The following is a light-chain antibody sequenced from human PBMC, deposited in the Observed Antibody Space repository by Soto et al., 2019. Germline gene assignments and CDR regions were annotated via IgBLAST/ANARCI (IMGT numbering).Light chain of an antibody. CDR1: SGHNSYI. CDR2: LEGSGSY. CDR3: ETWVSNTVV. Sequence: QSVLTQSSSASASLGSSVKLTCTLSSGHNSYIVAWHQQQPGKAPRYLMKLEGSGSYNKGSGVPDRFSGSSSGADRYLTVSNLQSEDEADYYCETWVSNTVVFGGGTKLTVL. J-gene: IGLJ2*01. V-gene: IGLV4-60*03.